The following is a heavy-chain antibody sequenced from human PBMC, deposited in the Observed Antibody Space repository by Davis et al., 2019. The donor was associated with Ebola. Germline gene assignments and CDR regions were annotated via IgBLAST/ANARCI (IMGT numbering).Heavy chain of an antibody. D-gene: IGHD1-26*01. CDR3: ARGVGATTGWFDP. CDR2: INHIGST. V-gene: IGHV4-34*01. Sequence: MPSQTLSLTGAVFGGSSRGYYWSCIRQPPGKGSEWIGEINHIGSTNYNPSLKSRVTISVDTSKNQFSLKLSAVTAAETAVYYCARGVGATTGWFDPWGQGTLVTVSS. J-gene: IGHJ5*02. CDR1: GGSSRGYY.